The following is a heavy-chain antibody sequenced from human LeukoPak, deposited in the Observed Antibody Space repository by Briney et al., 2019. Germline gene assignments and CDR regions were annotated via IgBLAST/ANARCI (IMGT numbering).Heavy chain of an antibody. CDR2: IRTDGSKK. CDR1: GFTFNTYS. CDR3: AKISSSAESNFDY. J-gene: IGHJ4*02. Sequence: RGRSLRLSCAASGFTFNTYSMHWVRQDPGKGLEGVAFIRTDGSKKYYADSVKGRFAISRENAKNTVYLQMNDLRPEDTALYFCAKISSSAESNFDYGIQGPLLTVSS. D-gene: IGHD6-25*01. V-gene: IGHV3-33*06.